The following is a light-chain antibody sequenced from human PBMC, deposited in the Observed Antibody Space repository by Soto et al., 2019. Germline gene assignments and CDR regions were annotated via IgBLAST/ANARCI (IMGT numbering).Light chain of an antibody. V-gene: IGKV3-20*01. Sequence: EIVLTQSPGTLSLSPGERATLSCRASQSVSSRHLAWYQQKPGQAPRLLIYGASSRAAGIPDRFSGSGSGTDFTLTISSLEPEDFAVYRWQQYGSAPKTFGQGTKVEIK. CDR1: QSVSSRH. J-gene: IGKJ1*01. CDR3: QQYGSAPKT. CDR2: GAS.